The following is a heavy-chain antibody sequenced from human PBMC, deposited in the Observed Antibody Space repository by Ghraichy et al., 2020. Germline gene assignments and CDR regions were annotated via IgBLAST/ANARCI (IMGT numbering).Heavy chain of an antibody. Sequence: ASVKVSCKASGYTFTSYGITWVRQAPGQGLEWMGWFNPNNGNINYAQKIQGRVTMTTDTSTSTAYMELRGLRSDDTAVYYCARGGRDSSGWYEMYYFDYWGQGTLVTVSS. CDR1: GYTFTSYG. V-gene: IGHV1-18*01. CDR3: ARGGRDSSGWYEMYYFDY. J-gene: IGHJ4*02. D-gene: IGHD6-19*01. CDR2: FNPNNGNI.